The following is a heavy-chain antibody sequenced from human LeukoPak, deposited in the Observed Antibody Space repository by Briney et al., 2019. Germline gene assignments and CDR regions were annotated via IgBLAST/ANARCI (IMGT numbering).Heavy chain of an antibody. CDR3: SRVYCGGDCYQFDP. V-gene: IGHV4-28*05. J-gene: IGHJ5*02. Sequence: SGTLSLTCAVSGYSISSSNWWGWIRQPPGKGLEWIGYIYYSGSIYYNPSLKSRVTISVDTSKNQFSLKLSSVTAADTAVYYCSRVYCGGDCYQFDPWGQGTLVTVSS. CDR1: GYSISSSNW. CDR2: IYYSGSI. D-gene: IGHD2-21*02.